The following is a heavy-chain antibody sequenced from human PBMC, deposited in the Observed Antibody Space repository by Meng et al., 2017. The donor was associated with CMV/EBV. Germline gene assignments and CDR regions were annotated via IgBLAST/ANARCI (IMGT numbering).Heavy chain of an antibody. CDR2: ISSSSSYI. Sequence: SCAASGFTFSSYSMNWVRQAPGKGREWVSSISSSSSYIYYADSVKGRFTISRDNAKNSLYLQMNSLRAEDTAVYYCARDQYSSSSHYYYYGMDVWGQGTTVTVSS. D-gene: IGHD6-6*01. J-gene: IGHJ6*02. V-gene: IGHV3-21*01. CDR3: ARDQYSSSSHYYYYGMDV. CDR1: GFTFSSYS.